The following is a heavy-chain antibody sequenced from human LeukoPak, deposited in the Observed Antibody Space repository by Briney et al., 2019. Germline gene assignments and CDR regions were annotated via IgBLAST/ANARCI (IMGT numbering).Heavy chain of an antibody. Sequence: SETLSLTCAVYGGSFSSYYWSWIRQPPGKGLEWIGYIYYSGSTNYNPSLKSRVTISVDTSKNQFSLKLSSVTAADTAVYYCAGESYYETLRYWGQGTLVTVSS. D-gene: IGHD1-26*01. CDR3: AGESYYETLRY. J-gene: IGHJ4*02. CDR1: GGSFSSYY. V-gene: IGHV4-59*08. CDR2: IYYSGST.